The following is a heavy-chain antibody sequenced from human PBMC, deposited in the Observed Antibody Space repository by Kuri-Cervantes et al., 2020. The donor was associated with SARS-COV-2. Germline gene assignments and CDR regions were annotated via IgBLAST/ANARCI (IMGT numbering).Heavy chain of an antibody. J-gene: IGHJ4*02. CDR3: ARVEDYRIDY. D-gene: IGHD4-11*01. Sequence: GESLKISCAASGFTFSSYSMNWVRQAPGKGLEWVSSISSSSSYIYYAESVEGRFTISRDNAKNSLYLQMNSLRAEDTAVYYCARVEDYRIDYWGQGTLVTVSS. V-gene: IGHV3-21*01. CDR1: GFTFSSYS. CDR2: ISSSSSYI.